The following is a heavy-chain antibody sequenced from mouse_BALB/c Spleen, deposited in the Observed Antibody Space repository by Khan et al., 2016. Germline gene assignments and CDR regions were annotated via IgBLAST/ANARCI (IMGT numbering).Heavy chain of an antibody. CDR2: IYYSGTI. D-gene: IGHD2-10*01. CDR1: GISITTGNYR. Sequence: EVQLQESGPGLVKPSQTVSLTCTVTGISITTGNYRWSWIRQFPGNKLEWIGYIYYSGTITYNPSLTSRTTITRDTSKNQFFLEMHSLTAEDTATYYCARAYYGNYYFDYWGQGTTLTVSS. CDR3: ARAYYGNYYFDY. J-gene: IGHJ2*01. V-gene: IGHV3-5*02.